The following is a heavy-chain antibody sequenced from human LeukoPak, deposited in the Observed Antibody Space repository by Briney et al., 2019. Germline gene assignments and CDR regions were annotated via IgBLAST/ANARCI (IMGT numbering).Heavy chain of an antibody. Sequence: PSETLSLTCAVSGGSIIISGYYWAWIRQPPGKGLEWIGSVFYNGDTYYNPSLRSRVTISVDTSKNQFSLKMSSVTAADTAVYFCARGGPPGYYYDYYMDVWGKGTTVTISS. CDR1: GGSIIISGYY. CDR3: ARGGPPGYYYDYYMDV. V-gene: IGHV4-39*07. J-gene: IGHJ6*03. CDR2: VFYNGDT.